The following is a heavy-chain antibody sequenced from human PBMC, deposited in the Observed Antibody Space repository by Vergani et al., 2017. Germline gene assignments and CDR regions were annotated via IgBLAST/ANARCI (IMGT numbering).Heavy chain of an antibody. CDR2: IYVSGIT. CDR3: AXDNRQLRPRAFDL. CDR1: GASTITDFYY. J-gene: IGHJ3*01. Sequence: QVQLQESGPALVKPSQTLALTCTVSGASTITDFYYWHWIRQPAGKGLEWIGRIYVSGITDYNSSLQSRVSMSVDTSKNQFSLTLTSVTAADTAVYYCAXDNRQLRPRAFDLWVGGTMVAVSS. D-gene: IGHD2/OR15-2a*01. V-gene: IGHV4-61*02.